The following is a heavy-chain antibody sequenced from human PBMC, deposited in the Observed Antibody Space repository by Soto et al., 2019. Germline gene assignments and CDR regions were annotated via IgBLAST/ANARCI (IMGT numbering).Heavy chain of an antibody. CDR1: GFTFSSYW. CDR3: ARLPNKSPQN. J-gene: IGHJ1*01. V-gene: IGHV3-74*01. CDR2: ISNDGSS. Sequence: EVQLVESGGGLVQPGGSLRLSCVASGFTFSSYWMHWVRQAPGKGLVWVSCISNDGSSIYADPVKGRFTISRDNAKNTLYLQMNSLRAEDTAVYYCARLPNKSPQNWGQGTLVIVSP.